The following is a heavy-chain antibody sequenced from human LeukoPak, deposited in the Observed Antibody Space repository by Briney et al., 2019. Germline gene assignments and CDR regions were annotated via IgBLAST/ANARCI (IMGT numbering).Heavy chain of an antibody. D-gene: IGHD3-22*01. J-gene: IGHJ4*02. Sequence: VASVKVFCKASGYTLTNYGVSWVRQAPGQGLEWMVWISDYNGNTNCAQKLQGRVTMTTDTSTSTAYMELTSLRSDDTAVYYCISYYCDSSGFYYGDQAGDHLWGQGTLVTVSS. CDR2: ISDYNGNT. CDR3: ISYYCDSSGFYYGDQAGDHL. V-gene: IGHV1-18*01. CDR1: GYTLTNYG.